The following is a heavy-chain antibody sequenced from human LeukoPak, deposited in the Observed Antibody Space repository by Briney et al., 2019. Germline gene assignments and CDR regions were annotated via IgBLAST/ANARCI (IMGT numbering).Heavy chain of an antibody. Sequence: ASVKVSCKASGYTFTSYGISWVRQAPGQGLEWMGWISDYNGNKNYAQKLQGRVNMTTDTSTSTAYMELRSLRSDDTAVYYCARPTPQRGFDPWGQGTLVTVSS. J-gene: IGHJ5*02. V-gene: IGHV1-18*01. CDR1: GYTFTSYG. CDR2: ISDYNGNK. CDR3: ARPTPQRGFDP. D-gene: IGHD5-24*01.